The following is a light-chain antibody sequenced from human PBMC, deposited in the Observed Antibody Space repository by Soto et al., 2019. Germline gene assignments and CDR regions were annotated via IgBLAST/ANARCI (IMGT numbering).Light chain of an antibody. CDR3: QSSDSSMSGYV. Sequence: QSALTQPPSVSGAPGQRVTISCTGSSSNIGAGYDVHWYQQLPGTAPKLLIYGNSNRPSGVPDRFSGSKSGTSASLAITGLQDDDEDDYYCQSSDSSMSGYVFGTGTKLTVL. CDR2: GNS. V-gene: IGLV1-40*01. J-gene: IGLJ1*01. CDR1: SSNIGAGYD.